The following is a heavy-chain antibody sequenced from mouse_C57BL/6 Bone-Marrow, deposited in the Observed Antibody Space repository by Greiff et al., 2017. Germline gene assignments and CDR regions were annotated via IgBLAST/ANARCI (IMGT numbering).Heavy chain of an antibody. V-gene: IGHV1-80*01. CDR3: ARDWDYIDY. D-gene: IGHD4-1*01. CDR1: GYAFSTYW. J-gene: IGHJ2*01. CDR2: IYPGDGDT. Sequence: QVQLKESGAELVKPGASVKISCKVSGYAFSTYWMNWVKQRPGKGLEWIGQIYPGDGDTNYNGKFKGKATLTADKSSSTAYMQLSSLTAEDSAVYFCARDWDYIDYWGQGTTLTVSS.